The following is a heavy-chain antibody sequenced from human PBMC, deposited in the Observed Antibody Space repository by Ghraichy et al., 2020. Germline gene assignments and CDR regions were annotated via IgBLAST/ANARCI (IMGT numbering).Heavy chain of an antibody. CDR3: GVETTVTTSGYYFDY. D-gene: IGHD4-17*01. Sequence: SETLSLTCTVSGGSISSGDYYWSWIRQPPGKGLEWIGYIYYSGSTYYNPSLKSRVTISVDTSKNQFSLKLSSVTAADTAVYYCGVETTVTTSGYYFDYWGQGTLVTVSS. CDR1: GGSISSGDYY. J-gene: IGHJ4*02. CDR2: IYYSGST. V-gene: IGHV4-30-4*01.